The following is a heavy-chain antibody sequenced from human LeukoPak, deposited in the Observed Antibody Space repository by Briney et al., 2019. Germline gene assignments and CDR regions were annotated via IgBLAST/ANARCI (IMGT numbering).Heavy chain of an antibody. V-gene: IGHV3-33*01. J-gene: IGHJ4*02. D-gene: IGHD3-9*01. CDR1: GFTFSSYG. CDR3: ARDLSESTYYDILTGFDY. CDR2: IWYDGSNK. Sequence: QAGGSLRLSCAASGFTFSSYGMHWVRQAPGKGLEWVAVIWYDGSNKYYADSVKGRFTISRDNSKNTLYLQMNGLRAEDTAVYYCARDLSESTYYDILTGFDYWGQGTLVTVSS.